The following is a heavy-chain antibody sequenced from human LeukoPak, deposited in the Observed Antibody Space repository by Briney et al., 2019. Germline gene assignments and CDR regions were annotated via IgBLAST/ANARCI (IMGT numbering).Heavy chain of an antibody. J-gene: IGHJ4*02. CDR2: IWYNGTNK. Sequence: GGSLRLSCTASGFLFSAYGTHWVRQAPGKGLEWVAVIWYNGTNKYYADSVKGRFTISRDNSKNTLYLQMNSLRVEDTAVYYCARDRRGFSYGYWGFDYWGQGTLVTVSS. CDR1: GFLFSAYG. CDR3: ARDRRGFSYGYWGFDY. D-gene: IGHD5-18*01. V-gene: IGHV3-33*01.